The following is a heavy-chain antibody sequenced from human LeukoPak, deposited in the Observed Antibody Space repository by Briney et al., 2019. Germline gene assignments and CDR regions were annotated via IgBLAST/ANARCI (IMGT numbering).Heavy chain of an antibody. J-gene: IGHJ3*02. D-gene: IGHD3-22*01. CDR1: GFTFSSYA. V-gene: IGHV3-23*01. CDR3: AKVTYYFDSSGYYADAFDI. Sequence: GGSLRLSCAASGFTFSSYAMRWVRQAPGKGLEWVSAISGSGASTYYADSVKGRFTISRDNSKNTLYLQMNSLRAEDTSVYYCAKVTYYFDSSGYYADAFDIWGQGTMVTVSS. CDR2: ISGSGAST.